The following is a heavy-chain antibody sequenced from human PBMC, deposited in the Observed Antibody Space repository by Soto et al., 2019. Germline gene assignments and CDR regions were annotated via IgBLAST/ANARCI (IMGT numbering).Heavy chain of an antibody. Sequence: QVQLQQWGAGLLKPSETLSLTCAVYGGSFSGYYWSWIRQPPGKGLEWIGEINHSGSTNYNPSLKSRVHISVDTSKNQFSLKLSSVTAGDTAVYYCARSGGSYLSGGPYYYGMDVWGQGTTVTVSS. V-gene: IGHV4-34*01. CDR3: ARSGGSYLSGGPYYYGMDV. J-gene: IGHJ6*02. CDR1: GGSFSGYY. D-gene: IGHD1-26*01. CDR2: INHSGST.